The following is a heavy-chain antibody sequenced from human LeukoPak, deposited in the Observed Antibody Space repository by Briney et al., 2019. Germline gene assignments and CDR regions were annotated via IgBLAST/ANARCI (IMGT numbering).Heavy chain of an antibody. D-gene: IGHD3-10*01. CDR3: ESSLWDFDC. CDR2: IGSDGST. CDR1: GFTVSSKY. V-gene: IGHV3-66*01. Sequence: GGSLKLSCAASGFTVSSKYMSWVRQAPGKGLEWVTVIGSDGSTYYAESVKGRFTISRDNSKNTLFLQVNSLRAEDTAVYYCESSLWDFDCWGQGAPVIVSS. J-gene: IGHJ4*02.